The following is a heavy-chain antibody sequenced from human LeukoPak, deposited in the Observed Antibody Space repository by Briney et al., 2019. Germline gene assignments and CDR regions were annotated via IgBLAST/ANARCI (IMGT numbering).Heavy chain of an antibody. V-gene: IGHV3-15*01. CDR2: IKSKTDGGTT. D-gene: IGHD2-2*01. CDR1: GFTFSNAW. CDR3: TTVNFDIVVVPAALYYMDV. Sequence: PGGSLRLSCAASGFTFSNAWMSWVRQAPGKGLEWVGRIKSKTDGGTTDYAAPVKGRFTISRDDSKNTLYLQMNSLKTEDTAVYYCTTVNFDIVVVPAALYYMDVWGKGTTVTVSS. J-gene: IGHJ6*03.